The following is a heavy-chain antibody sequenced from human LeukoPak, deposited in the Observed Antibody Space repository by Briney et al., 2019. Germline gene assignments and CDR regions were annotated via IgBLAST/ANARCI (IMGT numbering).Heavy chain of an antibody. Sequence: SVKVSCKASGGTFSSYAISWVRQAPGQGLEWMGGIIPIFGTANYAQKFQGRVTITADESTSTAYMELSSLRAEDTAVYYCARDWGGYCSSTSCYSHMDVWGKGTTVTVSS. J-gene: IGHJ6*03. CDR1: GGTFSSYA. D-gene: IGHD2-2*01. V-gene: IGHV1-69*13. CDR3: ARDWGGYCSSTSCYSHMDV. CDR2: IIPIFGTA.